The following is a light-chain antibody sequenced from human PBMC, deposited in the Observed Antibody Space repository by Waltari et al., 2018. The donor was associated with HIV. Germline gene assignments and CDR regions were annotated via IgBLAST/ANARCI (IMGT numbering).Light chain of an antibody. CDR2: GAS. CDR3: QQYIGSPRT. J-gene: IGKJ1*01. CDR1: QTISSTY. V-gene: IGKV3-20*01. Sequence: EIALTQSPGTLSLSPGERATLPCRASQTISSTYLAWYQQKPGQAPRRLIYGASNRATGIPDRFSGSGSGTDFTLTISSLEPEDCAVYYCQQYIGSPRTFGQGTKVELK.